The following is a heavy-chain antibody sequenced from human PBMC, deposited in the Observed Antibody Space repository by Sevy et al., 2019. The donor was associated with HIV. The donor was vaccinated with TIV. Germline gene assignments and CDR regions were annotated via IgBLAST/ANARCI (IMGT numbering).Heavy chain of an antibody. D-gene: IGHD6-13*01. V-gene: IGHV3-9*01. CDR1: GFTFENYA. CDR2: ISWNSDNI. CDR3: AKDMGPGRGSSSYVGYDY. J-gene: IGHJ4*02. Sequence: GGSLRLSCAASGFTFENYAMHWVRQAPGKVPEWVSGISWNSDNIGYADSVKGRFTIARDNAKSSLYLQMHSLRPEDTALYYCAKDMGPGRGSSSYVGYDYWGQGTLVTVSS.